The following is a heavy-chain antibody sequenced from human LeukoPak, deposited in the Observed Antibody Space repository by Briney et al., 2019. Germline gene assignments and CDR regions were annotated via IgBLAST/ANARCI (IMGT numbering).Heavy chain of an antibody. D-gene: IGHD6-19*01. V-gene: IGHV3-74*01. Sequence: QPGGSLRLSCAASGFTFSSYWMHWVRQAPGKGLVWVSRINSDGSSTSYADSVKGRFTISRDNAKNTLYLQMNSLRAEDTAVYYCARDQMSEQWLVDYYYYGMDVWGQGTTVTVSS. CDR3: ARDQMSEQWLVDYYYYGMDV. J-gene: IGHJ6*02. CDR2: INSDGSST. CDR1: GFTFSSYW.